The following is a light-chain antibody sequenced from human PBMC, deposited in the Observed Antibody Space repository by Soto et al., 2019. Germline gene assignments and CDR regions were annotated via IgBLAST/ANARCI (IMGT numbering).Light chain of an antibody. J-gene: IGKJ4*01. V-gene: IGKV1-39*01. CDR1: QSISNY. CDR2: AAS. Sequence: DIQMTQFPSSLSASVGDRVTITCRASQSISNYLNWYQQKPGKAPRLLIFAASSLQSGVPSRFSGSGSGTDFTLTISSLQPEDFATYYCQQTYGTPLTFGGGTKVEIK. CDR3: QQTYGTPLT.